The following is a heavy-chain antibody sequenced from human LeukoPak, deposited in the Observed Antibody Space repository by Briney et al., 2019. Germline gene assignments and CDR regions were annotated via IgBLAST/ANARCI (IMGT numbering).Heavy chain of an antibody. Sequence: GGSLRLSCAASGFTVSSNYMSWVREAPGQGLEWGSVIYSGGSTYYADSAKGRFTISRDNSKNTLYLQMNSLRDEDTAVYYCARGVRYCSSTSCYGLGGAYYMDVWGKGTTVTVSS. CDR1: GFTVSSNY. CDR3: ARGVRYCSSTSCYGLGGAYYMDV. V-gene: IGHV3-53*01. CDR2: IYSGGST. J-gene: IGHJ6*03. D-gene: IGHD2-2*01.